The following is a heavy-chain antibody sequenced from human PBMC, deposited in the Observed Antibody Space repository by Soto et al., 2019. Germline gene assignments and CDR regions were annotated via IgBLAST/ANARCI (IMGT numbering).Heavy chain of an antibody. CDR1: GGSISSGGYY. J-gene: IGHJ5*02. CDR2: IYYSGST. V-gene: IGHV4-31*03. Sequence: QVQLQESGPGLVKPSQTLSLTCTVSGGSISSGGYYWSWIRQHPGKGLEWIGYIYYSGSTYYNPSLKSRVTISVDTSKNQFSLKLSSVAAADTAVYYCARVRYCSGGSCYPRFDPWGQGTLVTVSS. CDR3: ARVRYCSGGSCYPRFDP. D-gene: IGHD2-15*01.